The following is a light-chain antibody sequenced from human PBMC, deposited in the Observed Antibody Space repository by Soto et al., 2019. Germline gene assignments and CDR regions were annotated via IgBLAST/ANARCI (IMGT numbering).Light chain of an antibody. Sequence: EVVLTQSPGALSSSPGERATLSCRASQSVDSSYFAWYQQRPGQAPRLLIYETTSKGTGIPDRCSGSGSRADSALSVSRLELEDFAVYSCQQDSSFPLTFGGGTKVEIK. J-gene: IGKJ4*01. V-gene: IGKV3-20*01. CDR1: QSVDSSY. CDR2: ETT. CDR3: QQDSSFPLT.